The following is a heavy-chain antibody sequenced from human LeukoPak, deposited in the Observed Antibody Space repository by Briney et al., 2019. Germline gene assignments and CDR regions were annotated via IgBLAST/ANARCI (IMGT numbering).Heavy chain of an antibody. CDR2: INGGVENT. Sequence: ASVRVSCKASGYTFTNYRIHWVRQAPGQSLEWMGQINGGVENTKYSQKFQGRLTVTRDIVATTAYLELSSLRSEDTAVYFCARAEVLESFAHNKHCMDVWGQGTTVIVSS. CDR3: ARAEVLESFAHNKHCMDV. V-gene: IGHV1-3*01. J-gene: IGHJ6*02. D-gene: IGHD3-16*01. CDR1: GYTFTNYR.